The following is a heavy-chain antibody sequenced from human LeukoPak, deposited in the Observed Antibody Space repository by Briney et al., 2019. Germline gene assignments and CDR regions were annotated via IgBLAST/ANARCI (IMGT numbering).Heavy chain of an antibody. J-gene: IGHJ4*02. D-gene: IGHD1-14*01. V-gene: IGHV3-74*01. CDR3: ARGGVNPVDH. CDR2: MNEYSTTI. Sequence: GGSLRLSCAASGFPFNSFWMHWVRQAPGKGLVWVSDMNEYSTTIRYADSVKGRFTISRDNAKSILYLQMNNLRAEDTAMYFCARGGVNPVDHWGQGTLVAVSS. CDR1: GFPFNSFW.